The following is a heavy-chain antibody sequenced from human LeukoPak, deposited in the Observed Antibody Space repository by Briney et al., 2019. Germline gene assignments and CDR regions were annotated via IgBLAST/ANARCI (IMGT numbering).Heavy chain of an antibody. D-gene: IGHD4-17*01. Sequence: SETLSLTCTVSGGSISSGGYYWSWIRQPPGKGLEWIGYIYHSGSTYYNPSLKSRVTISVDRSKNQFSLKLSSVTAADTAVYYCAREGYGDPHFDYWGQGTLVTVSS. CDR1: GGSISSGGYY. J-gene: IGHJ4*02. CDR3: AREGYGDPHFDY. V-gene: IGHV4-30-2*01. CDR2: IYHSGST.